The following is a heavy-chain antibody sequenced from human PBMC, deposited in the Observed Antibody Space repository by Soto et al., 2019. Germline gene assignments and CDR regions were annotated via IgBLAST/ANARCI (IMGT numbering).Heavy chain of an antibody. CDR3: ARGSGSYYGFGNYYYGMDV. D-gene: IGHD3-10*01. CDR2: ISSSSSYI. Sequence: EVQLVESGGGLVKPGGSLRLSCAASGFTFSSYSMNWVRQAPGKGLEWVSSISSSSSYIYYADSVKGRFTISRDNAKNSLYLQRNSLRAEDTAVYYCARGSGSYYGFGNYYYGMDVWGQGTTVTVSS. CDR1: GFTFSSYS. J-gene: IGHJ6*02. V-gene: IGHV3-21*01.